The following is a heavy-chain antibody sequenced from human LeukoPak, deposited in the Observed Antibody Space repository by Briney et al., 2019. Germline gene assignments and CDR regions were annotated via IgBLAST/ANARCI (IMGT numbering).Heavy chain of an antibody. D-gene: IGHD6-19*01. CDR2: IYYSGST. Sequence: PSETLSLTCTVSGGXISSYYCSWIRQPPGKGLEWIGYIYYSGSTNYNPSLKSRVTISVDTSKNQFSLKLSSVTAADTAVYYCARVAVATGTDYWGQGTLVTVSS. V-gene: IGHV4-59*01. J-gene: IGHJ4*02. CDR3: ARVAVATGTDY. CDR1: GGXISSYY.